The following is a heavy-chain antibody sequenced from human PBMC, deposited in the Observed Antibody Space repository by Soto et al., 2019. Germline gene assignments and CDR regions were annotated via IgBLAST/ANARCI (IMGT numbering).Heavy chain of an antibody. CDR1: GFTFSDYY. V-gene: IGHV3-11*01. CDR2: ISGGGGSTI. J-gene: IGHJ4*02. D-gene: IGHD3-22*01. CDR3: ARVPGYYDSSGFAY. Sequence: GGSLRLSCAASGFTFSDYYMSWIRQAPGKGLEWISYISGGGGSTINYADSAKGRFTISRDNAKKSLFLQINTLRAEDTAVYYRARVPGYYDSSGFAYWGKGTVVTVSS.